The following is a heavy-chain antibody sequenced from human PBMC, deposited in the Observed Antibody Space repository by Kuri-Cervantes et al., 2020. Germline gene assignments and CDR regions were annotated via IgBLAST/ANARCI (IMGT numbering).Heavy chain of an antibody. J-gene: IGHJ4*01. CDR2: ISGGGDSA. D-gene: IGHD3-22*01. CDR1: GFTFGNFP. CDR3: ALSSDYQTTCYFDY. V-gene: IGHV3-23*01. Sequence: GGSLRLSCTASGFTFGNFPMTWVRQAPGKGLEWVSTISGGGDSAYYVNSVKGRFSISRDNSKDTLYLVMNSLRAEDTAVYYCALSSDYQTTCYFDYWGHGTLVTVSS.